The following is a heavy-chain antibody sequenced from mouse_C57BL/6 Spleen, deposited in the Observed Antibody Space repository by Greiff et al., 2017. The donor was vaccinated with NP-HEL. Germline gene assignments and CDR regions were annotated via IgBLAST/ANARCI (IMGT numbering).Heavy chain of an antibody. CDR1: GFTFSDYG. Sequence: DVMLVESGGGLVKPGGSLKLSCAASGFTFSDYGMHWVRQAPEKGLEWVAYISSGSSTIYYADTVKGRFTISRDKAKNTLFLQMTSLRSEDTAMYYCARRTGTDWYFDVWGTGTTVTVSS. V-gene: IGHV5-17*01. D-gene: IGHD4-1*01. J-gene: IGHJ1*03. CDR3: ARRTGTDWYFDV. CDR2: ISSGSSTI.